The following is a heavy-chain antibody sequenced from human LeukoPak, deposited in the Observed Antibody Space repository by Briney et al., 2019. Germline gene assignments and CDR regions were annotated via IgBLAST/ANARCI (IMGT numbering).Heavy chain of an antibody. J-gene: IGHJ3*02. CDR3: TTAPRGYCSGGSCSYAFDI. V-gene: IGHV3-15*01. Sequence: GGSLRLSCAASGFTFSSYSMNWVRQAPGKGLEWVGRIKSKTDGGTTDYAAPVKGRFTISRDESKNTLFLQMHSLKTEDTAVYYCTTAPRGYCSGGSCSYAFDIWGQGTLVTVSS. CDR1: GFTFSSYS. CDR2: IKSKTDGGTT. D-gene: IGHD2-15*01.